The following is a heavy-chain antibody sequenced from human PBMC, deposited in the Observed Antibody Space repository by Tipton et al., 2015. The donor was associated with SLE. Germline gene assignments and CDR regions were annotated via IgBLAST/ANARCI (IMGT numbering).Heavy chain of an antibody. D-gene: IGHD3-3*01. CDR3: GRLIFGVVIGAFDV. Sequence: TLSLTCTVSGYSISDGPYWGWIRQSPEKGLEWIANIYHSGTTYYNPSLRSRVFISVETSKNQFSLKLSSVTAADTAVYYCGRLIFGVVIGAFDVWGQGTMVTVS. CDR2: IYHSGTT. J-gene: IGHJ3*01. V-gene: IGHV4-38-2*02. CDR1: GYSISDGPY.